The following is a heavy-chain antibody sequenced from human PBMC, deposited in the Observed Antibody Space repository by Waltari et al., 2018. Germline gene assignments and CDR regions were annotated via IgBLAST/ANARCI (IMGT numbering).Heavy chain of an antibody. V-gene: IGHV6-1*01. CDR3: ARVYPHGPMDD. Sequence: QVQLQQSGPGLVKPSPTLSLTCPTSGDRVTRNSAPWHWLRQSPSRGLEWLGRTYYRSKWYNDYAVSVKSRITINPDTSKNQCSLQLNSVTPEDTAVYYCARVYPHGPMDDWGQGTLVTVSS. J-gene: IGHJ4*02. CDR1: GDRVTRNSAP. CDR2: TYYRSKWYN.